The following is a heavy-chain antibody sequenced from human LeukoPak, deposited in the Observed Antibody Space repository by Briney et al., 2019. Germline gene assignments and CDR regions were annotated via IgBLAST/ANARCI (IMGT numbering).Heavy chain of an antibody. CDR3: AKAGYSSSSGPYWYFDL. Sequence: PGRSLRLSCAASGFTFDDYAMHWVRQAPGKGLEWVSGISWNSGSIGYADSVKGRFTISRDNAKNSLYLQMNSLRAEDMALYYCAKAGYSSSSGPYWYFDLWGRGTLVTVSS. D-gene: IGHD6-6*01. CDR2: ISWNSGSI. V-gene: IGHV3-9*03. J-gene: IGHJ2*01. CDR1: GFTFDDYA.